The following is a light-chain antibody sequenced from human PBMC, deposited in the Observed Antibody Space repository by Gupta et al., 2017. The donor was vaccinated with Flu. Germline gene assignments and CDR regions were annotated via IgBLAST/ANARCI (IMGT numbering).Light chain of an antibody. CDR3: QQYNNGPPLFT. V-gene: IGKV3-15*01. J-gene: IGKJ3*01. CDR1: QSVSSN. Sequence: EIVMTQSPATLSVSPGERATLSCRASQSVSSNLAWYQQKPGQAPRLLIYGASTRATGIPARFSGSGDGTEFTLTISSRQSEDFAVYYCQQYNNGPPLFTFGHGTKVDIK. CDR2: GAS.